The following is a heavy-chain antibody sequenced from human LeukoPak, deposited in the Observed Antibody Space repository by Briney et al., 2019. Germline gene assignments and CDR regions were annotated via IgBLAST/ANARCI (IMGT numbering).Heavy chain of an antibody. CDR1: GGSISSYY. V-gene: IGHV4-59*01. J-gene: IGHJ5*02. CDR3: ARDRWGPGGPSPYYYGSGSYFDP. Sequence: PSETLSPTCTVSGGSISSYYWSWIRQPPGKGLEWIGYIYYSGSTNYNPSLKSRVTISVDTSKNQFSLKLSSVTAADTAVYYCARDRWGPGGPSPYYYGSGSYFDPWGQGTLVTVSS. D-gene: IGHD3-10*01. CDR2: IYYSGST.